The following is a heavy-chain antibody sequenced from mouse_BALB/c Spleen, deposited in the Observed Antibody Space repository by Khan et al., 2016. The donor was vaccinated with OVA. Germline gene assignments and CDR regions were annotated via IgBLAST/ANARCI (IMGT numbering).Heavy chain of an antibody. D-gene: IGHD2-1*01. J-gene: IGHJ3*01. V-gene: IGHV5-9*03. CDR3: ARSNYGNFAY. CDR1: GFTFSSYT. CDR2: ISSGGDNT. Sequence: EVQLLESGGGLVKPGGSLKLSCAASGFTFSSYTMSWIRQTPEKRLEWVATISSGGDNTYYADSVKGRFTISRDNAKNNLYLQMSSLRSEDTALYYCARSNYGNFAYWGQGTLVTVS.